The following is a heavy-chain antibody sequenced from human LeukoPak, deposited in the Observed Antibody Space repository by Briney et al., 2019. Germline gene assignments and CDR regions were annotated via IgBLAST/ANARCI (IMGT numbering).Heavy chain of an antibody. D-gene: IGHD2-15*01. CDR3: ARGVVVVVAATPINWFDP. Sequence: SETLSLTCTVPGGSISSGGYYWSWIRQHPGKGPEWIGYIYYSGSTYYNPSLKSRVTISVDTSKNQFSLKLSSVTAADTAVYYCARGVVVVVAATPINWFDPWGQGTLVTVSS. V-gene: IGHV4-31*03. J-gene: IGHJ5*02. CDR2: IYYSGST. CDR1: GGSISSGGYY.